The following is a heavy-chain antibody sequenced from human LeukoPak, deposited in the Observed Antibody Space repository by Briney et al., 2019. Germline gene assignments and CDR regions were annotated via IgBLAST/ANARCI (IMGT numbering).Heavy chain of an antibody. CDR1: GFTFSSYS. Sequence: SGGSLRLSCAASGFTFSSYSMNWVRQAPGKGLEWVSYISSSSSTIYYADSVKGRFTISRDNAKNSLYLQMNSLRDEDTAVYYCARDLPRGYSYGYYYYYGMDVWGQGTTVTVSS. D-gene: IGHD5-18*01. J-gene: IGHJ6*02. CDR2: ISSSSSTI. CDR3: ARDLPRGYSYGYYYYYGMDV. V-gene: IGHV3-48*02.